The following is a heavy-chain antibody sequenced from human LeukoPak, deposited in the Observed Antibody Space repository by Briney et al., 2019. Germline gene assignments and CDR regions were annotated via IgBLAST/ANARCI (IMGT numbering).Heavy chain of an antibody. V-gene: IGHV3-48*02. CDR3: ASGPLGWSDY. Sequence: GGSLRLSCAVSGFTFTTYAMTWVRQAPGKGLEWVSFISSSSSTIYYADSVKGRFTISRDNAKNSLYLQMNSLRDEDTAVYYCASGPLGWSDYWGQGALVTVSS. CDR2: ISSSSSTI. D-gene: IGHD1-26*01. CDR1: GFTFTTYA. J-gene: IGHJ4*02.